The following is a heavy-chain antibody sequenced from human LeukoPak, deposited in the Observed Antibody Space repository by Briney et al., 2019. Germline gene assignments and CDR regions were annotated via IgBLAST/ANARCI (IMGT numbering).Heavy chain of an antibody. CDR1: GGSISTYY. CDR2: IYYSGST. CDR3: ARNEGRTAAGFDY. V-gene: IGHV4-59*01. J-gene: IGHJ4*02. D-gene: IGHD6-13*01. Sequence: SETLSLTCTVSGGSISTYYWSWIRQPPGKGLEWIGYIYYSGSTNYSPSLKSRVTISVDTSKNQFSLKLSSVTAADTAVYYCARNEGRTAAGFDYWGQGTLVTVSS.